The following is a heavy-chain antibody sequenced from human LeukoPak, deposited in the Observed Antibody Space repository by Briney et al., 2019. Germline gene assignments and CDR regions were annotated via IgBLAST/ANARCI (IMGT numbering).Heavy chain of an antibody. V-gene: IGHV1-2*06. CDR1: GYTFSGDY. CDR3: ARPLLWWPQVGYFDY. Sequence: ASVKVSCKASGYTFSGDYMHWVRQAPEQGLEWMGRIRSNSEDIQYAQKFQGRVTMTWDTSTSTAYMELTRLTSDDTAVYYCARPLLWWPQVGYFDYWGQGSLVTVSS. J-gene: IGHJ4*02. D-gene: IGHD2-8*02. CDR2: IRSNSEDI.